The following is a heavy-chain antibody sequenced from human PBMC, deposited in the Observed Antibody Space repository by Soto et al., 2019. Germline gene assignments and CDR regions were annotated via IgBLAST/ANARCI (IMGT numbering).Heavy chain of an antibody. J-gene: IGHJ4*02. V-gene: IGHV4-59*01. CDR2: IHYSGTT. D-gene: IGHD6-13*01. CDR1: GGSMRNYF. Sequence: PSETLSLTCTVSGGSMRNYFWTWIRQPPGKGLEWIGYIHYSGTTSFFPSYNPSLRSRVTISEGTSKNQFSLKLLSVTTADTAVYFCAAGEASSRNLAPYYLDFWGQGTLVTSPQ. CDR3: AAGEASSRNLAPYYLDF.